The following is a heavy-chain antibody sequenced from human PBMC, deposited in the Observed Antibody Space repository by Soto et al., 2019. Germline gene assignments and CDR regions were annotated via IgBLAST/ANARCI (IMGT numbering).Heavy chain of an antibody. Sequence: GGSLRLSCAASGFTFSSYAMHWVRQAPGKGLEWVSVISYDGSNKYYADSVKGRFTISRDNSKNTLYLQMNSLRAEDTAVYYCARDFPETYGMDVWGQGTTVTVSS. CDR1: GFTFSSYA. CDR3: ARDFPETYGMDV. V-gene: IGHV3-30-3*01. J-gene: IGHJ6*02. CDR2: ISYDGSNK.